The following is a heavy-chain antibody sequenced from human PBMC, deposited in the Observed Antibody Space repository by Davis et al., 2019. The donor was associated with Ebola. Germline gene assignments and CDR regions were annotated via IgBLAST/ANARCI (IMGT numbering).Heavy chain of an antibody. V-gene: IGHV4-59*01. Sequence: SETLSLTCTVSGGSISRYYLSWIRQPPGKGLEWIGYIYYSGSTNYNPSLKSRVTISVDTSKNQFSLKLSSVTAADTAVYYCARGVVPVTLDGMDVWGQGTTVTVSS. CDR2: IYYSGST. D-gene: IGHD2-15*01. CDR3: ARGVVPVTLDGMDV. CDR1: GGSISRYY. J-gene: IGHJ6*02.